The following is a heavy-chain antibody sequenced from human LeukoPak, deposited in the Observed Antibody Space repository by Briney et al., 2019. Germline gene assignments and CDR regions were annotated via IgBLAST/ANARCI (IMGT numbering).Heavy chain of an antibody. CDR2: IYYSGST. CDR3: AREFCCGSYDY. CDR1: GGSISSYY. J-gene: IGHJ4*02. V-gene: IGHV4-59*01. D-gene: IGHD5-18*01. Sequence: SETLSLTCTVSGGSISSYYWSWIRQPPWKRLEWIGYIYYSGSTNYNPSLKSRVTMSLDTSKNQFSLKLSSVTAADTAVYYCAREFCCGSYDYWGQGTLVTVSS.